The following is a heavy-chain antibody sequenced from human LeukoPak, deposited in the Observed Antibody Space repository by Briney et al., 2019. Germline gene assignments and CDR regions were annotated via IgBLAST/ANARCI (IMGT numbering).Heavy chain of an antibody. CDR3: ARQLPLFAGYYYYYYGMDV. CDR1: GFTFSSYS. CDR2: ISSSSSTI. D-gene: IGHD3-3*01. Sequence: GGSLRLSCAASGFTFSSYSMNWVRQAPGKGLEWVSYISSSSSTIYYADSVKGRFTISRDNAKNSLYLQMNSLRDEDTAVYYCARQLPLFAGYYYYYYGMDVWGQGTTVTVS. J-gene: IGHJ6*02. V-gene: IGHV3-48*02.